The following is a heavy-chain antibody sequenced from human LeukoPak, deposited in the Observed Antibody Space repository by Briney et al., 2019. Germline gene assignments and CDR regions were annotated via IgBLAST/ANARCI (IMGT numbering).Heavy chain of an antibody. Sequence: GGSLRLSCAASGFTFSSYSMNWVRQAPGKGLEWVSSISSSSSYIYYADSVKGRFTISRDNAKNSLYLQMNSLRAEDTAVYYCARDLYDSSGYYYPYYYGMDVWGQGTTVTVSS. CDR3: ARDLYDSSGYYYPYYYGMDV. J-gene: IGHJ6*02. V-gene: IGHV3-21*01. CDR1: GFTFSSYS. D-gene: IGHD3-22*01. CDR2: ISSSSSYI.